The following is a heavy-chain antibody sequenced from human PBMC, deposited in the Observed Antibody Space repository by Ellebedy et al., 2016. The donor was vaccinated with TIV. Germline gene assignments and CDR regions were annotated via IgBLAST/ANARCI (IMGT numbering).Heavy chain of an antibody. CDR3: ARETWGPDY. Sequence: GESLKISCVASGFTFTRYWMTWVRPAPGKGLEWVANIKEDGSEKNYVDSVKGRFTMFRDNAKNSLYLQMNSLRAEDTAVYYCARETWGPDYWGQGTLVTVSS. D-gene: IGHD3-16*01. CDR1: GFTFTRYW. CDR2: IKEDGSEK. V-gene: IGHV3-7*01. J-gene: IGHJ4*02.